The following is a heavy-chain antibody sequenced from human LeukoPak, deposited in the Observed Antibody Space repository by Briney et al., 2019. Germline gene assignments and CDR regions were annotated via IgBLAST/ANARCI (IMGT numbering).Heavy chain of an antibody. D-gene: IGHD2-15*01. CDR2: INPSGGST. Sequence: GASVKVSCKASGYTFTSYYMHWVRQAPGQGLEWMGIINPSGGSTSYAQKFQGRVTMTRDTSTSTVYMELSSLRSEDTAVYYCARDGYCSGGSCSNWFDPWGQGTLVTVSS. J-gene: IGHJ5*02. CDR1: GYTFTSYY. V-gene: IGHV1-46*01. CDR3: ARDGYCSGGSCSNWFDP.